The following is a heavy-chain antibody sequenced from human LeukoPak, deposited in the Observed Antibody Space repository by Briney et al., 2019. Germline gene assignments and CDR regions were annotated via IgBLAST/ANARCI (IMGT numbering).Heavy chain of an antibody. CDR1: GFTFSSYW. CDR3: ARVETYYYDSSGYYAH. J-gene: IGHJ4*02. CDR2: IKQDGSEK. V-gene: IGHV3-7*03. Sequence: PGGSLRLSCAASGFTFSSYWMSWVRQAPGKGLEWVANIKQDGSEKYYVDSVKGRFTTSRDNAKNSLYLQMNSLRAEDTAVYYCARVETYYYDSSGYYAHWGQGTLVTVSS. D-gene: IGHD3-22*01.